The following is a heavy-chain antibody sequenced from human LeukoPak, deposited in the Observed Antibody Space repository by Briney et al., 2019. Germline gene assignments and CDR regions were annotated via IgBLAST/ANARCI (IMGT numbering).Heavy chain of an antibody. V-gene: IGHV4-59*08. CDR1: GGSISSYY. D-gene: IGHD6-19*01. J-gene: IGHJ4*02. CDR3: ARQLRGEAVAGHLQPFDY. CDR2: IYYSGST. Sequence: PSETLSLTCTVSGGSISSYYWNWIRQPPGKGLEWIGYIYYSGSTNYDPSLKSRVTISVDTSKNQFSLKLSSVTAADTAVYFCARQLRGEAVAGHLQPFDYWGQGTLVAVSS.